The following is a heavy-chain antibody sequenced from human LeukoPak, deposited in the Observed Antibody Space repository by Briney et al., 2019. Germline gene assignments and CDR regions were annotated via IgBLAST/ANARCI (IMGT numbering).Heavy chain of an antibody. D-gene: IGHD6-19*01. Sequence: GESLKISCKGSGYSFTSYWIGWVRQMPGKGLEWMGIIYPGDSDTRYSPSFQGQVTISADKSTSTAYLQWSSLKASDTAMYYCARRGDSSRYGGSWFDPWGQGTLVTVSS. CDR3: ARRGDSSRYGGSWFDP. CDR1: GYSFTSYW. V-gene: IGHV5-51*01. CDR2: IYPGDSDT. J-gene: IGHJ5*02.